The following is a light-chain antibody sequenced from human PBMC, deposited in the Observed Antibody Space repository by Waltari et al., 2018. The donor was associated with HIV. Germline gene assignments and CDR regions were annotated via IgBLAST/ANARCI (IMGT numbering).Light chain of an antibody. V-gene: IGLV2-23*02. J-gene: IGLJ1*01. CDR3: CSYAGGPFV. CDR1: DSYVGKYEF. CDR2: DVN. Sequence: QSALTQPASVSGSLGQSVTMSCSGRDSYVGKYEFVSCYQHNPGQAPHLIIYDVNTRPSGVSLRFSGSKSGNTASLTISGLQAEDEADYYCCSYAGGPFVFGSGT.